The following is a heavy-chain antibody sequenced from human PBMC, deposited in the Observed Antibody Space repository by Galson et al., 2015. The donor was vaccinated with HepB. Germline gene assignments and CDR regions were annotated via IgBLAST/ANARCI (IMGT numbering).Heavy chain of an antibody. Sequence: SLRLSCAASGFTFSDYYMSWIRQAPGKGLEWVSYISSSSSYTNYADSVKGRFTISRDNAKNSLYLQMNSLRAEDTAVYYCARGDPGIAVAAPGYFDYWGQGTLVTVSS. CDR3: ARGDPGIAVAAPGYFDY. V-gene: IGHV3-11*05. CDR2: ISSSSSYT. D-gene: IGHD6-19*01. J-gene: IGHJ4*02. CDR1: GFTFSDYY.